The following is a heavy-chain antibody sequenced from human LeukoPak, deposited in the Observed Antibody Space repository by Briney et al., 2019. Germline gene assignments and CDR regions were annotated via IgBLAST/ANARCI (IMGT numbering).Heavy chain of an antibody. J-gene: IGHJ6*03. CDR3: ATCIAVAGIYYYMDV. V-gene: IGHV1-69*05. Sequence: ASVKVSCKASGGTFSSYAISWVRQAPGQGLEWMGGIIPIFGTANYAQKFQGRVTITTDESTSTAYMELSSLRSEDTAVYYCATCIAVAGIYYYMDVWGKGTTVTVSS. CDR2: IIPIFGTA. CDR1: GGTFSSYA. D-gene: IGHD6-19*01.